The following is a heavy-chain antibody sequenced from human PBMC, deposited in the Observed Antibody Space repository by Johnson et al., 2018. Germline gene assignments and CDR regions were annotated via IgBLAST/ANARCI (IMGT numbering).Heavy chain of an antibody. J-gene: IGHJ6*03. CDR1: GFSLHDYA. Sequence: QVRLVQAGGGLVQPGRSLRLSCAASGFSLHDYAMHWVRQAPGTGLAWVAVISYDGSNKYYADSVKGRVPISRDNSKNTLYLQMKSLRAEDTAVFYCARKYSWNDGTFYYYMDVWGKGTTVTVSS. CDR3: ARKYSWNDGTFYYYMDV. CDR2: ISYDGSNK. V-gene: IGHV3-30*03. D-gene: IGHD1-1*01.